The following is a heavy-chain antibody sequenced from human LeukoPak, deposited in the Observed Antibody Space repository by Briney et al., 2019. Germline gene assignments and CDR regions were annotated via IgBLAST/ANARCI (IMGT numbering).Heavy chain of an antibody. CDR3: ARLSDYGSGSGELSDFDY. D-gene: IGHD3-10*01. CDR2: ISSIGTI. Sequence: GGSLRLSCAASRFIFSDYYMSWIRQAPGKGLEWVSYISSIGTIYYADSVKGRFTISRDNAKNSLYLQMNSLRAEDTAVYYCARLSDYGSGSGELSDFDYWGQGTLVTVSS. CDR1: RFIFSDYY. J-gene: IGHJ4*02. V-gene: IGHV3-11*01.